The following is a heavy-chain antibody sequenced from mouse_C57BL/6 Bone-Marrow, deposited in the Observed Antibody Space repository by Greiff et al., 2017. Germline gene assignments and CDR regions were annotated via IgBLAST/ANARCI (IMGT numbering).Heavy chain of an antibody. J-gene: IGHJ1*03. Sequence: EVQLVESGGGLVQPKGSLKLSCAASGFSFNTYAMNWVRQAPGKGLEWVARIRSKSNNYATYYADSVKDRFTISRDDSESMLYLQMNNLKTEDTAMYYCVRLAIRRSYWYFDVWGTGTTVTVSS. V-gene: IGHV10-1*01. CDR3: VRLAIRRSYWYFDV. CDR1: GFSFNTYA. D-gene: IGHD2-12*01. CDR2: IRSKSNNYAT.